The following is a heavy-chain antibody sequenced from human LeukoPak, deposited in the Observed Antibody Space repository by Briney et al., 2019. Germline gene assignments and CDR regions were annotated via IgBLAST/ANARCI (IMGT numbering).Heavy chain of an antibody. CDR1: GFTFSSYS. Sequence: GGSLRLSCAASGFTFSSYSMNWVRQAPGKGLEWVSSISSSSSYIYYADSVKGRFTISRDNAKNSLYLQMNSLRAEDTAVYYCARVGGNYGDYWGYFDYWGQGTLVTVSS. CDR3: ARVGGNYGDYWGYFDY. CDR2: ISSSSSYI. D-gene: IGHD4-17*01. J-gene: IGHJ4*02. V-gene: IGHV3-21*01.